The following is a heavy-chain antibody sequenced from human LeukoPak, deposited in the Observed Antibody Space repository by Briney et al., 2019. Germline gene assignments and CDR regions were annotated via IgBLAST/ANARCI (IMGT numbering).Heavy chain of an antibody. D-gene: IGHD2-21*02. CDR3: ASCGGDCYGAFDI. J-gene: IGHJ3*02. CDR2: IYHSGST. V-gene: IGHV4-30-2*01. CDR1: GGSISSGGYS. Sequence: SETLSLTCAVSGGSISSGGYSWSWIRQPPGKGLEWIGYIYHSGSTYYNPSLKSRVTISVDRSKNQFSLKLSSVTAADTAVYYCASCGGDCYGAFDIWGRGTMVTVSS.